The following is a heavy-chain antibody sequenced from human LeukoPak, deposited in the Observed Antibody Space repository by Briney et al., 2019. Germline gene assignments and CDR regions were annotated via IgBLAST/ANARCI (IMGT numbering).Heavy chain of an antibody. V-gene: IGHV3-53*01. CDR3: AREMATPYYYYYGMDV. CDR2: IYSGGST. Sequence: GGSLRLSCAASGLIFSPYAMSWVRQAPGKGLEWVSVIYSGGSTYYADSVKGRFTISRDNSKNTLYLQMNSLRAEDTAVYYCAREMATPYYYYYGMDVWGQGTTVTVSS. CDR1: GLIFSPYA. J-gene: IGHJ6*02. D-gene: IGHD5-24*01.